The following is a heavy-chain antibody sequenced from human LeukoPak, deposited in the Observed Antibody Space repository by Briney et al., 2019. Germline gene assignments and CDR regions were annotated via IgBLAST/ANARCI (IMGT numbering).Heavy chain of an antibody. D-gene: IGHD3-16*02. CDR1: GFTFSSYG. V-gene: IGHV3-30*03. CDR2: ISYDGSNK. CDR3: ARLMITFGGVIAPFDY. Sequence: GGSLRLSCAASGFTFSSYGMHWVRQAPGKGLEWVAVISYDGSNKYYADSVKGRFTISRDNSKNTLYLQMNSLRAEDTAVYYCARLMITFGGVIAPFDYWGQGTLVTVSS. J-gene: IGHJ4*02.